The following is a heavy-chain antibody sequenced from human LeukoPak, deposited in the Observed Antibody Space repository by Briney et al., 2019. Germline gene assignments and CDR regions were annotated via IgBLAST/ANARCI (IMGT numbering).Heavy chain of an antibody. CDR2: TYYRSKWYN. CDR1: GDSVSSNSAA. V-gene: IGHV6-1*01. Sequence: SQTLSLTCAISGDSVSSNSAAWNWIRQSPLRGLEWLGSTYYRSKWYNDYAVSVKSRITINPDTSKNQFSLQLNSVTPEDTAVYYCARDLGYCSGGSCYFWNWFDPWGQGTLVTVSS. J-gene: IGHJ5*02. CDR3: ARDLGYCSGGSCYFWNWFDP. D-gene: IGHD2-15*01.